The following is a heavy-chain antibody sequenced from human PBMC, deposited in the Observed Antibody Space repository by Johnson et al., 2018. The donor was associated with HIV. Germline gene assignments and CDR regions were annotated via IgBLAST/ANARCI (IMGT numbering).Heavy chain of an antibody. V-gene: IGHV3-23*04. CDR1: GFTFSSYA. J-gene: IGHJ3*01. CDR3: AKDQWGSSWTNDAFDF. D-gene: IGHD6-13*01. CDR2: ISGSGGST. Sequence: VQLVESGGGLVQPGGSLRLSCAASGFTFSSYAMSWVRQAPGKGLEWVSAISGSGGSTYYADSVKGRFTISRDNSKNTLYLQMNSLRAEDTAVYYCAKDQWGSSWTNDAFDFWGQGTMVTVSS.